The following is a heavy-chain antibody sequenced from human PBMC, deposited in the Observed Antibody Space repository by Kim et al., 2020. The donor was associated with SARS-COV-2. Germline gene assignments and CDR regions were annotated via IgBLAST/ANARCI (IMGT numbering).Heavy chain of an antibody. J-gene: IGHJ4*02. V-gene: IGHV3-21*01. CDR1: GFTFSSYS. D-gene: IGHD3-22*01. CDR2: ISSSSSYI. CDR3: ARGTYYYDSSGYYYGIFDY. Sequence: GGSLRLSCAASGFTFSSYSMNWVRQAPGKGLEWVSSISSSSSYIYYADSVKGRFTISRDNAKNSLYLQMNSLIAEDTAVYYCARGTYYYDSSGYYYGIFDYWGQGTLVTVSS.